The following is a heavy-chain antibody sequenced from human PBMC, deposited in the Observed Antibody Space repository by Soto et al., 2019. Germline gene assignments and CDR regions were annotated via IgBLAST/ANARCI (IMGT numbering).Heavy chain of an antibody. CDR2: ISYDGGNV. Sequence: PGGSLRLSCAASGFTFSTYTMHWVRQAPGKGLEWVAVISYDGGNVYYADSVKGRFTISRDNSKNTLYLQMKSLRVEDTAVYYCARVQVEDIEVLPAARGWFDPWAKGALVPSPQ. J-gene: IGHJ5*02. CDR3: ARVQVEDIEVLPAARGWFDP. CDR1: GFTFSTYT. V-gene: IGHV3-30-3*01. D-gene: IGHD2-2*01.